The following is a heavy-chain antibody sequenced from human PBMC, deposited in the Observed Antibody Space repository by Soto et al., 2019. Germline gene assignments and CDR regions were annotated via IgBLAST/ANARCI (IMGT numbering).Heavy chain of an antibody. CDR3: ARDLATMPGRYESRPTDYGMDV. Sequence: GASVKVSCKTSGYTFTESDINWVRQAPGQGLEYMGWVSPENRNAGYAPQFRGRVSMTADTSINTVYLELTTLTYEDTAVYYCARDLATMPGRYESRPTDYGMDVWGQGTTVTVSS. CDR2: VSPENRNA. J-gene: IGHJ6*02. CDR1: GYTFTESD. D-gene: IGHD3-22*01. V-gene: IGHV1-8*01.